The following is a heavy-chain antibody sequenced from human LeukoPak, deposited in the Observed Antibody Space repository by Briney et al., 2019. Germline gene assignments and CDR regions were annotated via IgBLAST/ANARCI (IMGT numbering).Heavy chain of an antibody. D-gene: IGHD1-26*01. CDR3: AKGGSYVHY. CDR2: INSGGSAI. CDR1: GFTFNSYE. J-gene: IGHJ4*02. V-gene: IGHV3-48*03. Sequence: GGSLRLSCAASGFTFNSYEMIWVRQAPGKGLEWVSYINSGGSAIYYADSVKGRFTISRDNAKNSRYLQMNSLRADDTAVYYCAKGGSYVHYWGQGTLVTVSS.